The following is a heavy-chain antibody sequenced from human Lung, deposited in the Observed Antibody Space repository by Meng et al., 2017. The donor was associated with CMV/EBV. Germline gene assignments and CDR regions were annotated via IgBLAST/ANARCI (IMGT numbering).Heavy chain of an antibody. CDR2: ILKDGSDK. J-gene: IGHJ4*02. D-gene: IGHD6-13*01. CDR1: GFMFSDYG. V-gene: IGHV3-30*03. CDR3: VRDGDSSNWPLDY. Sequence: VHLAESVGVVVQPGRSLRLSCAVSGFMFSDYGMHWVRQAPGKAPEWVAFILKDGSDKFYRDSVKGRFTISRDPGKNTLYLQMDSLRPEDTAIYYCVRDGDSSNWPLDYWGQGTLVTVSS.